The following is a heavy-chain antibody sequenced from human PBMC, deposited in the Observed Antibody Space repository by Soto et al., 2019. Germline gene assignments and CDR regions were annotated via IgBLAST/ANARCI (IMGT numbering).Heavy chain of an antibody. V-gene: IGHV3-30*04. D-gene: IGHD2-21*01. CDR3: AREPIPHRQIYYYYYMDV. J-gene: IGHJ6*03. Sequence: GGSLRLSCAASGFTFSSYAMHWVRQAPGKGLEWVAVISYDGSNKYYADSVKGRFTISRDNSKNTLYLQMNSLRAEDTAVYYCAREPIPHRQIYYYYYMDVWGKGTTVTISS. CDR1: GFTFSSYA. CDR2: ISYDGSNK.